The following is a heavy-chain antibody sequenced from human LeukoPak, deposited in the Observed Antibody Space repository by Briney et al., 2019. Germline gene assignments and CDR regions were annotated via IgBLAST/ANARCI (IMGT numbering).Heavy chain of an antibody. Sequence: SETLSLTCTVSGGSISSYYWNWIRQPAGKGLEWIGRIYTSGSTNYNPSLKSRVTMSVDTSKNQFSLKLSSVTAADTAVYYCARDHRGYFDWFDAFDIWGQGTMVTVSS. CDR1: GGSISSYY. J-gene: IGHJ3*02. CDR3: ARDHRGYFDWFDAFDI. D-gene: IGHD3-9*01. CDR2: IYTSGST. V-gene: IGHV4-4*07.